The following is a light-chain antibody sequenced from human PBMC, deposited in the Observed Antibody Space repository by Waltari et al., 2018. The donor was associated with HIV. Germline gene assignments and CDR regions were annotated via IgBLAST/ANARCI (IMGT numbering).Light chain of an antibody. CDR3: CSYAGVYVV. V-gene: IGLV2-23*02. CDR2: EVS. CDR1: SSDVGSYNL. J-gene: IGLJ2*01. Sequence: QSALTQPASVSGSPGQSITISCAGTSSDVGSYNLVSWYQQHPGKAPKLMIYEVSKRPSGVSSSFSGSKSGSTASLTISGLQAEDEADYYCCSYAGVYVVFGGGTKLTVL.